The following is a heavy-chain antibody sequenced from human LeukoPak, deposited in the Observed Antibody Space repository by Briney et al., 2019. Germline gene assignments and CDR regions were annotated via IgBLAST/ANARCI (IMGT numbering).Heavy chain of an antibody. D-gene: IGHD5-18*01. V-gene: IGHV1-8*03. CDR1: GYIFTRYD. CDR3: ARGRGYSYGSFYYYYYGMDV. Sequence: VTVEVFCKVCGYIFTRYDINCVRHPTGKGFEWMGCMNPNSGNTGYAQKYHGRVTITRNTSISTAYMELSSLRSEDTAVYYCARGRGYSYGSFYYYYYGMDVWGQGTTVTVPS. CDR2: MNPNSGNT. J-gene: IGHJ6*02.